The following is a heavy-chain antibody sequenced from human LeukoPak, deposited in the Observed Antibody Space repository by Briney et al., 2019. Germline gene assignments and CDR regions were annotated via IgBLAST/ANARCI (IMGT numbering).Heavy chain of an antibody. CDR3: AKDIRHMDWKVGATMGIDY. J-gene: IGHJ4*02. CDR1: GFTFSSYA. Sequence: GGSLRLSCAASGFTFSSYAMSWVRQAPGKGLEWVSAISGSGGSTYYADSVKGRFTISRDNSKSTLYLQMNSLRAEDTAVYYCAKDIRHMDWKVGATMGIDYWGQGTLVTVSS. D-gene: IGHD1-26*01. V-gene: IGHV3-23*01. CDR2: ISGSGGST.